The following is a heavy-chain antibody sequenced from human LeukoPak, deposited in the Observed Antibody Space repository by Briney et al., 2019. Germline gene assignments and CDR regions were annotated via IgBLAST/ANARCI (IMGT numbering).Heavy chain of an antibody. D-gene: IGHD6-13*01. CDR1: GGSISSGGRY. CDR2: IFHSGNT. Sequence: SQTLSLTCTVSGGSISSGGRYWNWIRQHPGKGLEWIGYIFHSGNTYYNPSVKSRVSMSVDTSKNQFSLRLSSVTAADMAVYYCAQSDFPIAAADSYFQHWGQGTLVTVSS. V-gene: IGHV4-31*03. J-gene: IGHJ1*01. CDR3: AQSDFPIAAADSYFQH.